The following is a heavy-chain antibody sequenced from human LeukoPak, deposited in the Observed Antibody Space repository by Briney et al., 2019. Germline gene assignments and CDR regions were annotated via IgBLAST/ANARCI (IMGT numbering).Heavy chain of an antibody. J-gene: IGHJ4*02. V-gene: IGHV3-23*01. CDR3: ARAPRGFQWFVEY. CDR2: INGSGGNI. D-gene: IGHD3-22*01. Sequence: GGCLRLSCATSGFIFSDYAMAWVRQSPGKGQEWVSDINGSGGNIYYADSVKGRFTISKDSSKNMLYLQMNSLRADDTAIYYCARAPRGFQWFVEYWGQGTLVTVSS. CDR1: GFIFSDYA.